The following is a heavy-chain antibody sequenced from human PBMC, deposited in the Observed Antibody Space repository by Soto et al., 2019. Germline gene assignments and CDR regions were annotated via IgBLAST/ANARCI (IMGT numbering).Heavy chain of an antibody. CDR3: AKAAGLRYLDS. CDR1: GFTFDDYA. D-gene: IGHD2-15*01. V-gene: IGHV3-9*01. J-gene: IGHJ5*01. CDR2: ISWNSQSI. Sequence: EVHLVESGGGLVQPGTSLRLSCATSGFTFDDYAMHWVRQAPGKGLEWVSGISWNSQSIGYADSVKGRFTISRDYAKKSLFLHLSSLRPEDTAVYFCAKAAGLRYLDSWGQGTLLTVSS.